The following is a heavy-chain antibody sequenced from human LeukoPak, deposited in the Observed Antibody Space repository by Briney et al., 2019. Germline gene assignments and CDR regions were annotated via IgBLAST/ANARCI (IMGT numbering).Heavy chain of an antibody. CDR3: ARDRTTVTVFDY. D-gene: IGHD4-17*01. CDR2: IHSDGSIT. J-gene: IGHJ4*02. CDR1: GFTFSSYW. Sequence: GGSLRLSCAASGFTFSSYWMHWVRQAPGKGLVWVSRIHSDGSITSYADSVKGRFTVSRDDAKNTLYLQMNSLRADDTAVYYCARDRTTVTVFDYWGQGTLVTVSS. V-gene: IGHV3-74*01.